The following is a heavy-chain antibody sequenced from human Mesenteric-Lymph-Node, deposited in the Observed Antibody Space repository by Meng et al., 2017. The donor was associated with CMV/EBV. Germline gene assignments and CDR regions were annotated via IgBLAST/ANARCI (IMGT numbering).Heavy chain of an antibody. Sequence: GGPLRLSCAASGLTFSSYAIHWAHQAPGRGLEWVAVVSYDGRSTYYTDSVKGRFTLSRDNSKNTLYLQMNNLRPEDTAVYYCARGANFATGKVGMDVWGQGTTVTVSS. J-gene: IGHJ6*02. CDR3: ARGANFATGKVGMDV. CDR2: VSYDGRST. D-gene: IGHD3-9*01. V-gene: IGHV3-30*04. CDR1: GLTFSSYA.